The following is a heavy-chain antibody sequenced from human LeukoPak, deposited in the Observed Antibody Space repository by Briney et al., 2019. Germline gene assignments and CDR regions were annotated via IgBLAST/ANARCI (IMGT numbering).Heavy chain of an antibody. J-gene: IGHJ6*02. Sequence: SETLSLTCAVYGGSFSGYYWSWIRQPPGKGLEWIGEINHSGSTNYNPSLKSRVPISVDTSKNQFSLKLSSVTAADTAVYYCARGYDSSGYYPFYYYYGMDVWGQGTTVTVSS. CDR3: ARGYDSSGYYPFYYYYGMDV. D-gene: IGHD3-22*01. CDR1: GGSFSGYY. CDR2: INHSGST. V-gene: IGHV4-34*01.